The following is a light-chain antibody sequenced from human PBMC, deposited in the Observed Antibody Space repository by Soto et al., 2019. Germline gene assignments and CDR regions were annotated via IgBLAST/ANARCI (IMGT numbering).Light chain of an antibody. J-gene: IGKJ1*01. CDR3: QQTYSSPET. CDR1: QSISNY. Sequence: DIQMTQSPSSLSASVGDRVTITCRASQSISNYLNWYQHKPGKPPNLLIYAASTLHTGVPSRFSGSGSGTHFTLTISSLQPEDFATYYCQQTYSSPETFAQGTKVEI. V-gene: IGKV1-39*01. CDR2: AAS.